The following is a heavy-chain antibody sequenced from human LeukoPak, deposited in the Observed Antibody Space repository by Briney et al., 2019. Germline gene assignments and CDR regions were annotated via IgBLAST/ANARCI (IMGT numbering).Heavy chain of an antibody. CDR3: ASFHSSGWYYFDY. V-gene: IGHV4-30-2*01. D-gene: IGHD6-19*01. CDR1: VGSISSSGYD. J-gene: IGHJ4*02. Sequence: SQTLSLTCAVSVGSISSSGYDWSWMRQPPGKGLEWIVYIYHSGSTYYNPSLKSRVTISVDRSKNQFSLKLSSVTAADTAVYYCASFHSSGWYYFDYWGQGTLVTVSS. CDR2: IYHSGST.